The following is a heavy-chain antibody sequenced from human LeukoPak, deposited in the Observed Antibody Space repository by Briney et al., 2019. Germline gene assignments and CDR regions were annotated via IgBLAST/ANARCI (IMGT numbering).Heavy chain of an antibody. Sequence: SETLSLTCTVSGGSISSSSYYWGWIRQPPGKGLEWIGSIHYGGSTYYTASLKSRVTISVNTSKNQFSLKLSSVTAADTAVYYCASFRAILGYFQHWGQGTLVTVSS. J-gene: IGHJ1*01. CDR3: ASFRAILGYFQH. CDR1: GGSISSSSYY. V-gene: IGHV4-39*01. CDR2: IHYGGST. D-gene: IGHD1-26*01.